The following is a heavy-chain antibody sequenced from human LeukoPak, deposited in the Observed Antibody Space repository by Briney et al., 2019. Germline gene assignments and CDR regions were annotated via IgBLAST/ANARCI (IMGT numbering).Heavy chain of an antibody. J-gene: IGHJ4*02. CDR2: ISGSGGST. CDR3: AKVPISSSGWYEYGIVDY. Sequence: PGGSLRLSCAASGFTFSSYAMSWVRQAPGKGLEWVSAISGSGGSTYYADSVKGRFTISRDNSKNTLYLQMNSLRAEDTAVYYCAKVPISSSGWYEYGIVDYWGQGTLVTVSS. CDR1: GFTFSSYA. V-gene: IGHV3-23*01. D-gene: IGHD6-19*01.